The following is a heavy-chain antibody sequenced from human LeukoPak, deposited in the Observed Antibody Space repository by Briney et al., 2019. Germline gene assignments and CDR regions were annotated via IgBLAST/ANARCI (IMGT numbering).Heavy chain of an antibody. D-gene: IGHD3-9*01. CDR3: ARSPDWFNWLDP. CDR1: GFTFSSYA. J-gene: IGHJ5*02. V-gene: IGHV3-30-3*01. Sequence: GGSLRLSCAASGFTFSSYAMHWVRQAPGKGLEWVALISFDGSTKYYADSVKGRFTISRDNSENTVYLQINSLRAEDTALYYCARSPDWFNWLDPWGQGTLVTVSS. CDR2: ISFDGSTK.